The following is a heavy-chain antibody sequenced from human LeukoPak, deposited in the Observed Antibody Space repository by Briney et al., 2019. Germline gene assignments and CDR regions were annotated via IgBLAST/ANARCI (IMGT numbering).Heavy chain of an antibody. CDR1: GFTFSSYS. J-gene: IGHJ5*02. CDR2: ISISSSTI. V-gene: IGHV3-48*01. Sequence: GGSLRLSCAVSGFTFSSYSMNWVRQAQGKGLEWVSYISISSSTIYYADSVQGRFTITRDNAKNSLYLQMNNLRAEDTAVYYCARDALYYYDSSGFNWFDPWGQETLVTVAS. D-gene: IGHD3-22*01. CDR3: ARDALYYYDSSGFNWFDP.